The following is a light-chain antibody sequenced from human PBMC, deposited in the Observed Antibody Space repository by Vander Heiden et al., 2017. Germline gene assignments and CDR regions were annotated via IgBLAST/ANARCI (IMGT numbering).Light chain of an antibody. Sequence: QSALTQPASVSRSPRQPATTSCPGTSSDVGGDNYVACYQQHPGKAPKLMIYDVSNRPSGVSIRFSGSKSGNTASLTISGLQAENEADYYCNSYTSSSTRVFGGGTKLTVL. CDR1: SSDVGGDNY. CDR3: NSYTSSSTRV. CDR2: DVS. J-gene: IGLJ2*01. V-gene: IGLV2-14*01.